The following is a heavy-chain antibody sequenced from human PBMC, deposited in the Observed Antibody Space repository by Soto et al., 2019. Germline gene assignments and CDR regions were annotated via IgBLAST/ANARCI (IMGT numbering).Heavy chain of an antibody. Sequence: GASVKVSGKASGYTFTSYAMHWARQAPGQRLEWMGWINAGNGDTKYSQKFQGRVTITRDTSASTAYMELSSLRSEDTAVYYCAREPGARRYYYYYGMDVWGQGTTVTVSS. CDR3: AREPGARRYYYYYGMDV. CDR2: INAGNGDT. V-gene: IGHV1-3*01. D-gene: IGHD6-6*01. J-gene: IGHJ6*02. CDR1: GYTFTSYA.